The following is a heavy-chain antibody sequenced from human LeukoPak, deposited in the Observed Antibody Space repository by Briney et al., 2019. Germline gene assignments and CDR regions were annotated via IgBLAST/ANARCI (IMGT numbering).Heavy chain of an antibody. D-gene: IGHD5-24*01. CDR2: IIPIFGTA. CDR1: GGTFSSYA. V-gene: IGHV1-69*05. Sequence: SAKVFCKASGGTFSSYAIGWVRHAPGQGLEWMGRIIPIFGTANYAQKFQGRVTITTDESTSTAYMELSSLRSEDTAVYYCAREMATNLDYWGQGTLVTVSS. J-gene: IGHJ4*02. CDR3: AREMATNLDY.